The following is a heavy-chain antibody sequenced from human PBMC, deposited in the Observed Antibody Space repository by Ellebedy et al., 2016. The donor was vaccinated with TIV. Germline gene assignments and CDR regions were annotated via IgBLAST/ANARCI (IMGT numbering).Heavy chain of an antibody. Sequence: PGGSLRLSCAASGFTFSSYWMSWVRQAPGKGLEWVANIKQDGSEKYYVDSVKGRFTISRDNAKNSLYLQMNSLRAEDTAVYYCARVSHNYYYDSSGYHGDYYFDYWGQGTLVTVSS. V-gene: IGHV3-7*01. D-gene: IGHD3-22*01. CDR1: GFTFSSYW. CDR3: ARVSHNYYYDSSGYHGDYYFDY. J-gene: IGHJ4*02. CDR2: IKQDGSEK.